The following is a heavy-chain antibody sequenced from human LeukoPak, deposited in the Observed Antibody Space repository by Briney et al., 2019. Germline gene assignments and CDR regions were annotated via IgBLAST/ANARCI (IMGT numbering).Heavy chain of an antibody. CDR3: ARDTYFYGSAFGP. J-gene: IGHJ5*02. Sequence: GGSLRLSCAASGFTFDDYAMHWVRQAPGKGLEWVLGISWNSGSIGYADPVKGRFTISRDNAKNSLYLQMNSLRAEDTAVYYCARDTYFYGSAFGPWGQGTLVTASS. CDR2: ISWNSGSI. CDR1: GFTFDDYA. D-gene: IGHD3-10*01. V-gene: IGHV3-9*01.